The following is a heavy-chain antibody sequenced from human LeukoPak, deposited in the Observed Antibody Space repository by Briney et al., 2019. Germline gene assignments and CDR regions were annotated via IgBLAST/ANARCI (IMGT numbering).Heavy chain of an antibody. CDR2: INSDGSST. V-gene: IGHV3-74*01. Sequence: GGSLRLSCAASGFTFSSYWMHWVRQAPGKGLVWVSRINSDGSSTSYADSVKGRFTISRDNAKNTLYLQMDSLRAEDAAVYYCARAYGSGRGNWFDSWGQGTLVTVSS. CDR3: ARAYGSGRGNWFDS. CDR1: GFTFSSYW. J-gene: IGHJ5*01. D-gene: IGHD3-10*01.